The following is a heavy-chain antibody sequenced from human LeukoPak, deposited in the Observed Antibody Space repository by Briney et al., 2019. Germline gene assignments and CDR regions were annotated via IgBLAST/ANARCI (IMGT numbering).Heavy chain of an antibody. D-gene: IGHD3-10*01. J-gene: IGHJ4*02. CDR1: GFTFGGFA. CDR2: ISADAVHT. Sequence: GGALRLSCAASGFTFGGFAMNWVRQGPGQGLEWVSGISADAVHTYYVDSVKGRFNISRDNSKNTLYLQMNTLRAEDTAVYYCAKDPPAGRAQEILWGQGTLVTVSS. CDR3: AKDPPAGRAQEIL. V-gene: IGHV3-23*01.